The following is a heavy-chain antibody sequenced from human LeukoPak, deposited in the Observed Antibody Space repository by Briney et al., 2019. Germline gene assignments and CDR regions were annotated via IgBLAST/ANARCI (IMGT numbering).Heavy chain of an antibody. J-gene: IGHJ4*02. CDR3: ARTWLGSFDY. CDR2: ISAYNGNT. V-gene: IGHV1-18*01. CDR1: GYTFTSYG. Sequence: GASVKVSCKASGYTFTSYGISWVRQAPGQGLEWMGWISAYNGNTNYAQKFQGRVTMTRNTSISTAYMELSSLRSEDTAVYYCARTWLGSFDYWGQGTLVTVSS. D-gene: IGHD6-19*01.